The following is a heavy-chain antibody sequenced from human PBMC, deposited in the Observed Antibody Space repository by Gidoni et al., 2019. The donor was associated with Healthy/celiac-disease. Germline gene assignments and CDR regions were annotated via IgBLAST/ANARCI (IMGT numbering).Heavy chain of an antibody. J-gene: IGHJ2*01. V-gene: IGHV3-74*01. CDR2: INSDGSST. CDR3: AREGTVTPYERYFDL. Sequence: EVQLVESGGGLVQPGGSLRLSCAASGFTFSSYGMHWVRQAPGKGLVWVSRINSDGSSTSYADSVKGRFTISRDNAKNTLYLQMNSLRAEDTAVYYCAREGTVTPYERYFDLWGRGTLVTVSS. CDR1: GFTFSSYG. D-gene: IGHD4-17*01.